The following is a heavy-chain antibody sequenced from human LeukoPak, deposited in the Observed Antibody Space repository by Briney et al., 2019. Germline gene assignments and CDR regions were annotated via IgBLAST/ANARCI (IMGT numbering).Heavy chain of an antibody. V-gene: IGHV3-9*01. CDR2: ISWNSGTI. D-gene: IGHD3-9*01. CDR1: GFTFDDYA. Sequence: GGSLRLSCAASGFTFDDYAMHWVRQAPGKGLEWVSGISWNSGTIGYADSVKGRFTISRDNGKKSLFLQMNSLRAEDTALYYCSKDTRDILTGYYNTAFDYWGQGTLVTVSS. J-gene: IGHJ4*02. CDR3: SKDTRDILTGYYNTAFDY.